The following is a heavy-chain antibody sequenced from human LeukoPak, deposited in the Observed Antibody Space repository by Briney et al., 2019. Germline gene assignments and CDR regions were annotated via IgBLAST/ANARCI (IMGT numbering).Heavy chain of an antibody. Sequence: GRSLRLSCAASGFTFTDYSIHWVRQAPGKGLEWVAVISYTGTNKYYADSVQGRFTISRDTSKNTVYLQMNSLRAEDTAVYYCARHGPRHWFDPWGQGTLVTVSS. CDR3: ARHGPRHWFDP. J-gene: IGHJ5*02. V-gene: IGHV3-30*03. CDR1: GFTFTDYS. CDR2: ISYTGTNK. D-gene: IGHD6-25*01.